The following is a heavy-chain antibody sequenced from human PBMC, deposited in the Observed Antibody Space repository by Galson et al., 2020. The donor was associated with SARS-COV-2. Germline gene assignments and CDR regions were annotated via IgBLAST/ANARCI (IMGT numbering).Heavy chain of an antibody. CDR2: ISGSGGST. D-gene: IGHD7-27*01. V-gene: IGHV3-23*01. J-gene: IGHJ6*02. Sequence: LSLTCAASGFTFSSYAMSWVRQAPGKGLEWVSAISGSGGSTYYADSVKSRFTISRDNSKNTLYLQMNSLRAEDTAVYYCAKELDWGYYYYGMDVWGQGTTVTVSS. CDR1: GFTFSSYA. CDR3: AKELDWGYYYYGMDV.